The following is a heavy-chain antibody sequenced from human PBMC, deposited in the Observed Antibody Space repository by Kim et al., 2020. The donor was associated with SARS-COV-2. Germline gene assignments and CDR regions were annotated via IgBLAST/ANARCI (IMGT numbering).Heavy chain of an antibody. V-gene: IGHV1-69*01. CDR3: ARAFVVAYWYFDL. J-gene: IGHJ2*01. Sequence: YAQKFQGRVTITADESTSTAYMELSSLRSEDTAVYYCARAFVVAYWYFDLWGRGTLVTVSS. D-gene: IGHD2-15*01.